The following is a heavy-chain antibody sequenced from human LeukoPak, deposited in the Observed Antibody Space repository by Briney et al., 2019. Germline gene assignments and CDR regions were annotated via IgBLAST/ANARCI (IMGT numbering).Heavy chain of an antibody. D-gene: IGHD3-9*01. CDR2: INAGNGNT. CDR1: GYTFTSYA. Sequence: GASVKVSCKASGYTFTSYAMHWVRQAPGQRLEWMGWINAGNGNTKYSQKFQGRVTITRDTSASTAYMELSSLRSEDTAVYYCARDSGSYDILTGYYNPPPYNWFDPWGQGTLVTVSS. V-gene: IGHV1-3*01. CDR3: ARDSGSYDILTGYYNPPPYNWFDP. J-gene: IGHJ5*02.